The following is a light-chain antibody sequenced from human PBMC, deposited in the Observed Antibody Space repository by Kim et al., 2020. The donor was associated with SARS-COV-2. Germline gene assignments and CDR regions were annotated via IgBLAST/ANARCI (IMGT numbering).Light chain of an antibody. V-gene: IGLV7-46*01. CDR2: DID. J-gene: IGLJ2*01. CDR1: TVPVTGGHY. CDR3: LLSYRGPRV. Sequence: GGTVTLTCASSTVPVTGGHYPYWFQQKPGQAPRTLIYDIDNRHSSTPARFSGSLLGGKAALTLSGAQPEDEADYYCLLSYRGPRVFGGGTRVTVL.